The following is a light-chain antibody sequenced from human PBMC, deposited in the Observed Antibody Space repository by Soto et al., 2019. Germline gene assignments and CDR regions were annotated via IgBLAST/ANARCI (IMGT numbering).Light chain of an antibody. CDR2: KAS. V-gene: IGKV1-5*03. J-gene: IGKJ1*01. CDR3: QQYNSYAWT. Sequence: DFQMTQSPSTLSASVGDRVTITCRASQPISSCLAWYQQKPGKAPKLLIYKASSLESGVPSRFSGSGSGTEFTLTISSLQPDDFATYYCQQYNSYAWTFGQGTKVDIK. CDR1: QPISSC.